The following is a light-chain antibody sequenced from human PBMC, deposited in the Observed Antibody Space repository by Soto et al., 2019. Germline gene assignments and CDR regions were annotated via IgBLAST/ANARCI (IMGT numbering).Light chain of an antibody. CDR3: QQATNWPPRTPPRT. CDR1: ESISRN. Sequence: EVVFTQSPATLSLSPGESATLSCRASESISRNIAWYQQSPGQAPRLLIYDVSKRATGIPPRFSGSGSGTDFTLTVSGLEPEDFAIYYCQQATNWPPRTPPRTFGQGTKVDIK. J-gene: IGKJ1*01. CDR2: DVS. V-gene: IGKV3-11*01.